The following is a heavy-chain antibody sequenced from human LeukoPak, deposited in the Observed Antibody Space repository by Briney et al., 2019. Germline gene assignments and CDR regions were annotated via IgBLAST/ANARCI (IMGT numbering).Heavy chain of an antibody. D-gene: IGHD2-15*01. CDR1: GYTFTSYG. CDR2: ISAYNGNT. J-gene: IGHJ4*02. CDR3: ARGGIADY. Sequence: ASVKVSCKDSGYTFTSYGISWVRQAPGQGLEWMGWISAYNGNTNYAQKFQGRVAMTRNTSISTAYMELSSLRSEDTTVYYCARGGIADYWGQGTLVTVSS. V-gene: IGHV1-18*01.